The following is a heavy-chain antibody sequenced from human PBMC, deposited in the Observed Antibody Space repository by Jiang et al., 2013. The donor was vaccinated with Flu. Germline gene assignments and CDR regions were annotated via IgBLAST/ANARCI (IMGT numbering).Heavy chain of an antibody. CDR1: GYTFTTYG. CDR3: ARVSGSAPVYYFDF. D-gene: IGHD6-25*01. J-gene: IGHJ4*02. V-gene: IGHV1-18*01. Sequence: GAEVKKPGASVKVSCKPSGYTFTTYGVNWVRQAPGQGLEWMGWISTYNGHTIYAQRFQDRVTMTTDTSTSTAYMELRSLRSDDTAVYYCARVSGSAPVYYFDFWGRGSPGHRLL. CDR2: ISTYNGHT.